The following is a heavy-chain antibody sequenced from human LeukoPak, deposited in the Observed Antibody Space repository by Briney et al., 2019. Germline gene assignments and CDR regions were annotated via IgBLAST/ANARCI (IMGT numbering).Heavy chain of an antibody. Sequence: GASVKVSCKTSGYRFITFGINWVRQAPGQGLEWMGWINPYNDNRYYAKKFQGRFNMTTDASTSTVYMELRSLRSDDTALHYCARDRSNSDYWGQGTLVTVSS. CDR1: GYRFITFG. V-gene: IGHV1-18*01. D-gene: IGHD5-24*01. CDR2: INPYNDNR. J-gene: IGHJ4*02. CDR3: ARDRSNSDY.